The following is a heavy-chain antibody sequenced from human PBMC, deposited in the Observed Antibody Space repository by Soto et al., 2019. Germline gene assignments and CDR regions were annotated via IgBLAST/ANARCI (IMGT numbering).Heavy chain of an antibody. V-gene: IGHV3-15*07. CDR3: ATHWGAYSSGWT. J-gene: IGHJ5*02. CDR1: GFSLTNAW. D-gene: IGHD6-19*01. CDR2: IKSNSDNGTS. Sequence: EVQLVESGGGLVEPGGSLRLSCAASGFSLTNAWMNWVRQAPGKGLEWVGRIKSNSDNGTSEYAAPVKGRFTISRDDSKNMLYLEMDSLKPEDTGIYHCATHWGAYSSGWTWGQGTLVTVSS.